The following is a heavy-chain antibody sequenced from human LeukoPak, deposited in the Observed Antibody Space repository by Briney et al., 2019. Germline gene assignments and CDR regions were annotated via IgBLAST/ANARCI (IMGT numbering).Heavy chain of an antibody. D-gene: IGHD6-19*01. CDR1: GFTVSSNY. V-gene: IGHV3-53*01. J-gene: IGHJ4*02. CDR2: IYSGGST. CDR3: ASTGYSSGWYQY. Sequence: GGSLRLSCAASGFTVSSNYMSWVRQAPGKGLEWVSVIYSGGSTYYADSVKGRFTISRDSSKNTLYLQMNSLRAEDTAVYYCASTGYSSGWYQYWGQGTLVTVSS.